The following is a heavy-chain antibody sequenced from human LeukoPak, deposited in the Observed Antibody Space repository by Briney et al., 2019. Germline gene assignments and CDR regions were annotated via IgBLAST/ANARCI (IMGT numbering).Heavy chain of an antibody. Sequence: GASVKVSCKASGYTFTSYGISWVRQAPGQGLEWMGWISAYNGNTNYAQKLQGRVTMTTDTSTSTAYMELRSLRSDDTAVYSCARDMGVQRPTWFDPWGQGTLVTVSS. J-gene: IGHJ5*02. D-gene: IGHD5-18*01. V-gene: IGHV1-18*01. CDR2: ISAYNGNT. CDR3: ARDMGVQRPTWFDP. CDR1: GYTFTSYG.